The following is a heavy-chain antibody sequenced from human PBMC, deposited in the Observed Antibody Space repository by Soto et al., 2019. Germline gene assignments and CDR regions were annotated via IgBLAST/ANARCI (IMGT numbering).Heavy chain of an antibody. CDR2: ISYDGSNK. CDR3: AKDLLVWFGEPGSLYMDV. D-gene: IGHD3-10*01. J-gene: IGHJ6*03. V-gene: IGHV3-30*18. Sequence: GGSLRLSCAASGFTFRSYGMHWVRQAAGKGLEWVAIISYDGSNKYYADSVKGRFTITRDNSKNTLYLQMDSLRAEDTAVYYCAKDLLVWFGEPGSLYMDVWGKGTTVTVSS. CDR1: GFTFRSYG.